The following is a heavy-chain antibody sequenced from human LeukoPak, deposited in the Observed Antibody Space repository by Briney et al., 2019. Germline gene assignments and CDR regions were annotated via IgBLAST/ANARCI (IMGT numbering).Heavy chain of an antibody. J-gene: IGHJ4*02. V-gene: IGHV5-51*01. Sequence: GESLNISCKASGYSFTTYWIGWVRQMPGKGLEWMGIIYPGDSDTRYTPSFQGQVTISVDKSISTAYLQWRSLKALDTATYYCARHKSADYWGQGTLVTVSS. CDR3: ARHKSADY. CDR2: IYPGDSDT. CDR1: GYSFTTYW.